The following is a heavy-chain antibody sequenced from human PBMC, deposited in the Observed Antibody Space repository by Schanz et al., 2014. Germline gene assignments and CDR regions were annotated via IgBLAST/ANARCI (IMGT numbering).Heavy chain of an antibody. CDR2: IRQDGSAK. V-gene: IGHV3-7*03. CDR3: ARDGFGGYLDS. D-gene: IGHD3-10*01. Sequence: EVHLVESGGGLVQPGGSLRLSCAASGFTFSHYWLSWVRQPPGKRLEWVANIRQDGSAKFYVDSVNSRFAISRDNAENSVYLQMNSLRAEDTAVCFCARDGFGGYLDSWGQGTLVTVSS. CDR1: GFTFSHYW. J-gene: IGHJ4*02.